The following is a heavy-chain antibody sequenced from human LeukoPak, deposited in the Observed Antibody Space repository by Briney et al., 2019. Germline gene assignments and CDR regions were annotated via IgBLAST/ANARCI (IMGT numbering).Heavy chain of an antibody. CDR3: ARHQGGYTYGYSYFDY. J-gene: IGHJ4*02. CDR2: ISYSGST. D-gene: IGHD5-18*01. V-gene: IGHV4-39*01. Sequence: SETLSLTCTVSGGSISSSTYYWGWIRQPPGKGLEWIGRISYSGSTYYNSSLKSRVTISVDTSKNQFSLKLSSVTAADTAVYYCARHQGGYTYGYSYFDYWGQGTLVTVSS. CDR1: GGSISSSTYY.